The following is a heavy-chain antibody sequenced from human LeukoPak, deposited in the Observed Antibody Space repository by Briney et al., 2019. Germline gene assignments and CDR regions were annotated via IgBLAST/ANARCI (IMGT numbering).Heavy chain of an antibody. CDR2: ISWNSGSI. D-gene: IGHD3-3*01. J-gene: IGHJ6*03. CDR3: AKSPFGYYYMDV. CDR1: GFPFDDYA. Sequence: GRSLLLSCAASGFPFDDYAMHWVRQAPGKGLEWGSGISWNSGSICYAESVKGRFTISRDNAKNSLYLQMNSLRAEHTALYYCAKSPFGYYYMDVWGKGTTVTVSS. V-gene: IGHV3-9*01.